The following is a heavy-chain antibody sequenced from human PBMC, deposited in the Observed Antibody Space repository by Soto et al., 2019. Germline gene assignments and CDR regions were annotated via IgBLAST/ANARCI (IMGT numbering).Heavy chain of an antibody. CDR3: AKDHAREQFVRGENWFDS. D-gene: IGHD6-6*01. CDR1: GFTFTNYA. V-gene: IGHV3-23*01. CDR2: ISGSGVRT. Sequence: PVGSLRLSCTASGFTFTNYAMSWARQAPGKGLEWVSTISGSGVRTYYADSVKGRFTISRDNSKNTLDLQMNSLRAEDTAIYYCAKDHAREQFVRGENWFDSWGQGTLVTVSS. J-gene: IGHJ5*01.